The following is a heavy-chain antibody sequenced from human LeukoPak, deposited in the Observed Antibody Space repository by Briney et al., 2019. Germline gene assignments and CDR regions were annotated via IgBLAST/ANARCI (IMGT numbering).Heavy chain of an antibody. D-gene: IGHD3-3*01. V-gene: IGHV3-23*01. Sequence: PGGSLRLSCAASGFTFSSYAMSWVRQAPGKGLEWVSAISGSGGSTYYADSVKGRFTTSRDNSKNTLYLQMNSLRAEDTAVYYCAKVAADFWSGYWYYFDYWGQGTLVTVSS. CDR1: GFTFSSYA. CDR3: AKVAADFWSGYWYYFDY. J-gene: IGHJ4*02. CDR2: ISGSGGST.